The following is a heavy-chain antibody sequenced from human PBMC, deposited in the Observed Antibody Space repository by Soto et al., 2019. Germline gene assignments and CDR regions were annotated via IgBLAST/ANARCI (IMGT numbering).Heavy chain of an antibody. D-gene: IGHD6-13*01. J-gene: IGHJ6*02. Sequence: SETLSLTCAVYGGSFSGYYWSWIRQPPGKGLEWIGEINHSGSTNYNPSLKSRVTISVDTSKNQFSLKLSSVTAADTAVYYCARGGKFFQAARGYYYYGMDVWGQGTTVTVSS. V-gene: IGHV4-34*01. CDR2: INHSGST. CDR1: GGSFSGYY. CDR3: ARGGKFFQAARGYYYYGMDV.